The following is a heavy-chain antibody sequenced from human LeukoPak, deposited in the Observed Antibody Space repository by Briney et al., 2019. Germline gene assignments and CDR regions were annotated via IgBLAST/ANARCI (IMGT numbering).Heavy chain of an antibody. CDR1: GGSISGYY. Sequence: SETLSLTCTVSGGSISGYYWGWIRQPPGKGLEWIGSLYYSGTTYYNPSLKSRVTISVDTSKNQFSLKLTSVTAADTAVYYCARGQWLVHGVDYWGQGTLVTVSS. D-gene: IGHD6-19*01. J-gene: IGHJ4*02. CDR3: ARGQWLVHGVDY. V-gene: IGHV4-39*07. CDR2: LYYSGTT.